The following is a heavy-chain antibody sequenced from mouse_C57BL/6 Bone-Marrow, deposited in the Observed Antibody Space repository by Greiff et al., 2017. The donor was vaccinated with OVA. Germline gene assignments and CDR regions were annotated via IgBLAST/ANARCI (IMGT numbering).Heavy chain of an antibody. J-gene: IGHJ4*01. V-gene: IGHV1-55*01. CDR1: GYTFTSYW. CDR3: ARGGIYYDYDDGYYAMDD. Sequence: VQLQQPGAELVKPGASVKMSCKASGYTFTSYWITWVKQRPGQGLEWIGDIYPGSGSTNYNEKFKSKATLTVDTSSSTAYMQLSSLTSEDSAVYYCARGGIYYDYDDGYYAMDDWGQGTSVTVSS. CDR2: IYPGSGST. D-gene: IGHD2-4*01.